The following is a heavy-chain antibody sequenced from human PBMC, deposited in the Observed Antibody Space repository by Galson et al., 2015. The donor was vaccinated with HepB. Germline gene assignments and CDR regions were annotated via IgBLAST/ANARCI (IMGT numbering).Heavy chain of an antibody. CDR1: GYTFTSYG. CDR3: ARVIELYDILTGYYKEGYYFDY. CDR2: ISAYNGNT. V-gene: IGHV1-18*04. J-gene: IGHJ4*02. Sequence: SVKVSCKASGYTFTSYGISWVRQAPGQGLEWMGWISAYNGNTNYAQKLQGRVTMTTDTSTSTAYMELRSLRSDDTAVYYCARVIELYDILTGYYKEGYYFDYWGQGTLVTVSS. D-gene: IGHD3-9*01.